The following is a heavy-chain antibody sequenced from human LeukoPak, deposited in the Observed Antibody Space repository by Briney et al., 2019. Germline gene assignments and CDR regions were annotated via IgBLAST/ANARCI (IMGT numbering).Heavy chain of an antibody. CDR1: GGTFSSYA. V-gene: IGHV1-69*05. D-gene: IGHD3-10*01. Sequence: SVKVSCKASGGTFSSYAISWVRQAPGQGLEWMGRIIPIFGTANYAQKLQGRVTITTDESTSTAYMELSSLRSEDTAVYYCARDPPDYYGSGYEGDNWFDPWGQGTLVTVSS. CDR3: ARDPPDYYGSGYEGDNWFDP. CDR2: IIPIFGTA. J-gene: IGHJ5*02.